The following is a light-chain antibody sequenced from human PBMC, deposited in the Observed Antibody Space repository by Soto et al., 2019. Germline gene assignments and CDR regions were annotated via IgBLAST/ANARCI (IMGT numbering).Light chain of an antibody. Sequence: QSVLTQPASVSGSPGQSISISCTGTNSDVGAYNYVSWYQHHPGEAPKIIIYDVSDRPSGVSNRFSGSKSGNTASLTISGLQAEDEADYYCSSYTASTTYVFGTGTQLTVL. CDR2: DVS. CDR1: NSDVGAYNY. J-gene: IGLJ1*01. CDR3: SSYTASTTYV. V-gene: IGLV2-14*01.